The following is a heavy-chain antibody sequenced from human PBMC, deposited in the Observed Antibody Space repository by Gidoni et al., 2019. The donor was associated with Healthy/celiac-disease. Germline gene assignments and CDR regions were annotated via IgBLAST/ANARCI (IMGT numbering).Heavy chain of an antibody. Sequence: EVQLVESGGGLVKPGGSLRLSCAASGFPFSTYTMNWVRQAPGKGLEWVSSISSSSSYIYYADSVKGRFTIARDNAKNSMYLQMNSLRAEDTAVYYCASSVLPPYYDNSDYFYPFDYWGQGTLVTVSS. D-gene: IGHD3-22*01. CDR3: ASSVLPPYYDNSDYFYPFDY. CDR2: ISSSSSYI. V-gene: IGHV3-21*01. J-gene: IGHJ4*02. CDR1: GFPFSTYT.